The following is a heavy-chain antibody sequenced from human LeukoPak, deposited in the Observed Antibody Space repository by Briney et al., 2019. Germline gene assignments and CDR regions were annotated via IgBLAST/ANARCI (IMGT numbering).Heavy chain of an antibody. J-gene: IGHJ4*02. Sequence: SENLSLTCTVSGGSISSYYWSWIRQPPGKGLEWIGYIYYSGSTNYNPSLKSRVTISVDRSKNQFSLKLSSVTAADTAVYYCASWWGLGYCTNGVCPSHFDYWGQGTLVTVSS. CDR3: ASWWGLGYCTNGVCPSHFDY. V-gene: IGHV4-59*12. CDR2: IYYSGST. D-gene: IGHD2-8*01. CDR1: GGSISSYY.